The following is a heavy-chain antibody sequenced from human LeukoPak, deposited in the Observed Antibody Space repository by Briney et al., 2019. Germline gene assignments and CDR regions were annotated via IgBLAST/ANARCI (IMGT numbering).Heavy chain of an antibody. CDR2: IYHSGST. V-gene: IGHV4-38-2*02. D-gene: IGHD3-22*01. CDR3: AREADCSGYYSLAQVAY. CDR1: DYSISSGYY. Sequence: SETLSLTCTVSDYSISSGYYWGWIRQPPGKGLEWIGSIYHSGSTYYNPSLKSRVTISVDTSKNQFSLKLSSVTAADTAVYYCAREADCSGYYSLAQVAYWGQGTLVTVSS. J-gene: IGHJ4*02.